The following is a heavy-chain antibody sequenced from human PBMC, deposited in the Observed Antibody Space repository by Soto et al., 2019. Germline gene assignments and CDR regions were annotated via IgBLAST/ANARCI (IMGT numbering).Heavy chain of an antibody. Sequence: QITLKESGPTLVKPTQTLTLTFTFSGFSLSTSGVGVVWISQPPGTALEWLGIIYWDDDKRYSPSLNSRITITKDTSKNQVVTKMTNMNPVDTGTYYCAHNLVAGTSWFEPSGQGTLVTVSS. CDR1: GFSLSTSGVG. V-gene: IGHV2-5*02. D-gene: IGHD6-19*01. CDR2: IYWDDDK. J-gene: IGHJ5*02. CDR3: AHNLVAGTSWFEP.